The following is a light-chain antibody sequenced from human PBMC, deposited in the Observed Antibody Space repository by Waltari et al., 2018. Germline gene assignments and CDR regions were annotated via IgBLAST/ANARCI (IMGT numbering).Light chain of an antibody. V-gene: IGLV2-14*03. CDR1: SSDVGAYNY. CDR2: DVN. CDR3: SSFTTTNSWV. J-gene: IGLJ3*02. Sequence: ASVSGSPGQSISISCTGTSSDVGAYNYVSWYQQHPGKAPRLMIYDVNNRPSGVSNRFSGSKSGNTASLTISGLQAEDEADYYCSSFTTTNSWVFGGGTKLTVL.